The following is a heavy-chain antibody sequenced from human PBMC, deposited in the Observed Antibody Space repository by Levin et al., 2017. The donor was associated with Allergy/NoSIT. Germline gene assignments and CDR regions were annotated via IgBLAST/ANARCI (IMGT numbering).Heavy chain of an antibody. CDR2: IYYSGST. D-gene: IGHD2-15*01. CDR3: ARVVVAAIYYYYYMDV. Sequence: NPSETLSLTCTVSGGSISSSSYYWGWIRQPPGKGLEWIGSIYYSGSTYYNPSLKSRVTISVDTSKNQFSLKLSSVTAADTAVYYCARVVVAAIYYYYYMDVWGKGTTVTVSS. J-gene: IGHJ6*03. CDR1: GGSISSSSYY. V-gene: IGHV4-39*01.